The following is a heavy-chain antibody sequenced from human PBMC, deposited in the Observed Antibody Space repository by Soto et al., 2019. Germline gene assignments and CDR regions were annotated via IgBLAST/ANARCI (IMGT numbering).Heavy chain of an antibody. J-gene: IGHJ4*02. CDR3: ARDTTWYSWHDDY. CDR2: IYYSGST. V-gene: IGHV4-31*03. Sequence: SETLSLTCTVSGGSISSGGYYWSWIRQHPGKGLEWIGYIYYSGSTYYNPSLKSRVTISVDTSKNQFSLYLQMNSLRAEDTAVYYCARDTTWYSWHDDYWGLGTLVTVSS. D-gene: IGHD1-20*01. CDR1: GGSISSGGYY.